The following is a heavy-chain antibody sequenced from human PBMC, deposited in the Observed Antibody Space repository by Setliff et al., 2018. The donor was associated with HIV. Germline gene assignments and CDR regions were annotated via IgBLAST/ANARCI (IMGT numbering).Heavy chain of an antibody. CDR1: GGSFSGYY. J-gene: IGHJ4*02. Sequence: TLSLTCAVYGGSFSGYYWSWIRQPPGKGLEWIGEINHSGSTNYNPSLKSRVTISVDTSKNQLSLKLSSVTAADTAVYYCARGEWYSPFDYWGQGTLVTVSS. CDR2: INHSGST. V-gene: IGHV4-34*01. CDR3: ARGEWYSPFDY. D-gene: IGHD2-21*01.